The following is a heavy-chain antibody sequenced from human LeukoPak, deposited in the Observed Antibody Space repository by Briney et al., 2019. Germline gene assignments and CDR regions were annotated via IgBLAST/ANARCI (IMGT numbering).Heavy chain of an antibody. J-gene: IGHJ4*02. D-gene: IGHD1-26*01. CDR2: INPDGSEK. CDR1: GFTFRTSW. V-gene: IGHV3-7*03. Sequence: PGGSLRLSCAVSGFTFRTSWMTWVRQAPGRGLERVAIINPDGSEKYYLESLKGRITISRDNAENSVHLQTNSLKAEDTAIYYCARDRAYSAFDYWGQGTLVTVSS. CDR3: ARDRAYSAFDY.